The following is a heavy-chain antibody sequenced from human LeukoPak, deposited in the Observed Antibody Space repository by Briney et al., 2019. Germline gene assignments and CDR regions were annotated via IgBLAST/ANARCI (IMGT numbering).Heavy chain of an antibody. Sequence: PGGSLTLSCAVSGLTLSNVWMNWVRQAPGKGLEWVGRIKSKTAGGTTDFAAPVKGRFTISRDDSKNTLYLQMNSLTSEDTGVYYCLQGSGQYYDYWGQGTLVTVSS. D-gene: IGHD2-15*01. CDR2: IKSKTAGGTT. CDR1: GLTLSNVW. J-gene: IGHJ4*02. V-gene: IGHV3-15*07. CDR3: LQGSGQYYDY.